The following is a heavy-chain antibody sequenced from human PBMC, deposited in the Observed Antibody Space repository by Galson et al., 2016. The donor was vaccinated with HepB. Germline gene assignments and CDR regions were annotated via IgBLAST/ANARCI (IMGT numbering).Heavy chain of an antibody. CDR2: IWYDGSNK. V-gene: IGHV3-33*08. CDR1: GFTFGIYA. CDR3: ARDGDTYYYGSESSEGMDV. Sequence: SLRLSCAASGFTFGIYAMSWVRQAPGKGLEWVALIWYDGSNKYYADAVKGRFTISRDNSKNTLYLQMNSLRAEDTAIYYCARDGDTYYYGSESSEGMDVWGQGTTVTVSS. D-gene: IGHD3-10*01. J-gene: IGHJ6*02.